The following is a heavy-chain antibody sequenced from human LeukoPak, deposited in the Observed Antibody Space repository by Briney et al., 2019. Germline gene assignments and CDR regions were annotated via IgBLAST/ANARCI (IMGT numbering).Heavy chain of an antibody. CDR2: IYYSGST. CDR1: GGSISSYY. Sequence: SETLSLTCTVSGGSISSYYWSWIRQPPGKGLEWIGYIYYSGSTNYNPSLKSRVTISVDTSKNQFSLKLSSVTAADTAVYYCAGDGYKTNWYFDLWGRGTLVTVSS. D-gene: IGHD5-24*01. V-gene: IGHV4-59*01. CDR3: AGDGYKTNWYFDL. J-gene: IGHJ2*01.